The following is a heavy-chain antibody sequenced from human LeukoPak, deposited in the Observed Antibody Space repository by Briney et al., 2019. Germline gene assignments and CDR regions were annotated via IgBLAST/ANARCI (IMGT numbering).Heavy chain of an antibody. J-gene: IGHJ5*02. CDR2: ISINGVST. Sequence: GGSLRLSCAASGFALTSSAMSWVPQAPGQGLEWVSSISINGVSTYYVDSVKGRFTISRDNSENTFHLQMNRLRVENTAIYVRARCMVLRTGWCNWFDPWGQGTLVTVSS. V-gene: IGHV3-23*01. CDR3: ARCMVLRTGWCNWFDP. CDR1: GFALTSSA. D-gene: IGHD2-8*01.